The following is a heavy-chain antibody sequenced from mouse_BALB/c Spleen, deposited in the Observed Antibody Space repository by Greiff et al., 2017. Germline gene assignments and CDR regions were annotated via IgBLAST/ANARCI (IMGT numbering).Heavy chain of an antibody. Sequence: VQLQESGPGLVAPSQSLSITCTVPGFSLTSYGVHWVRQPPGKGLEWLGVIWAGGSTNYNSALMSRLSISKDNTKSQVFLRMNSLQTDDTAMYYCARDVRRGFDYWGQGTTLTVSS. CDR1: GFSLTSYG. J-gene: IGHJ2*01. CDR2: IWAGGST. CDR3: ARDVRRGFDY. D-gene: IGHD1-2*01. V-gene: IGHV2-9*02.